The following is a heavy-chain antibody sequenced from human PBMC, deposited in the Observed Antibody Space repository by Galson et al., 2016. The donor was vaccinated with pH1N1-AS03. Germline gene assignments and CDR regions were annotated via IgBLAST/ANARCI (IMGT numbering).Heavy chain of an antibody. D-gene: IGHD2-2*01. J-gene: IGHJ6*02. Sequence: SLRLSCAASGFTFSDYAMHWIRRAPGKGLEWVAVISYDGSRQYYADSVQGRFTISRDDSKNTLYVQMNSLRVDDTAVYYCAREDQLYHYYGFDVWGHGTTVTVSS. CDR3: AREDQLYHYYGFDV. V-gene: IGHV3-30*03. CDR2: ISYDGSRQ. CDR1: GFTFSDYA.